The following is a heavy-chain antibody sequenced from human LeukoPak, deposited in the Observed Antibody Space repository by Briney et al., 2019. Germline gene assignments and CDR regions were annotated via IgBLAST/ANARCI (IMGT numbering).Heavy chain of an antibody. CDR3: AKARAGDITAAFNY. Sequence: RAGGSLRLSCAASGFTFTSYSMNWVRQAPGKGLEWVSTISGGGGSTYYADSVKGRFTVSRDNSENTLNLQMNSLRVEDTAVYYCAKARAGDITAAFNYWGQGTLVTVSS. CDR1: GFTFTSYS. D-gene: IGHD6-13*01. J-gene: IGHJ4*02. V-gene: IGHV3-23*01. CDR2: ISGGGGST.